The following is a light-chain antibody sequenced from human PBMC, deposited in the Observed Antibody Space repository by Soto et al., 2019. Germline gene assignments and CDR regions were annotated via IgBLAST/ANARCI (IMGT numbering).Light chain of an antibody. CDR2: DAS. CDR3: QQRSNWPPWT. Sequence: EIVLTQSPATLSLSPGERATLSCRASQSVSIYLAWYQQKPGQAPRLLIYDASNRATGIPARFSGSGSGTDFTLTISSLEPEDFAVYYCQQRSNWPPWTFGHGTKVDIK. CDR1: QSVSIY. V-gene: IGKV3-11*01. J-gene: IGKJ1*01.